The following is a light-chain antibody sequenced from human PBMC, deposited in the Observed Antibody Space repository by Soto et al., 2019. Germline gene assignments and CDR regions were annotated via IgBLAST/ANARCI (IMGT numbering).Light chain of an antibody. CDR1: QIFNNH. CDR2: GAS. CDR3: QQTYSTCPFT. Sequence: DIPLTQSPAFLSASVGGRVTITCRASQIFNNHLDWYQHRPGQAPKLLIFGASTLQTGVPSRCSSGGSGTDFTPPISSLQPSDYSADYCQQTYSTCPFTFGPGTKLEIQ. V-gene: IGKV1-39*01. J-gene: IGKJ2*01.